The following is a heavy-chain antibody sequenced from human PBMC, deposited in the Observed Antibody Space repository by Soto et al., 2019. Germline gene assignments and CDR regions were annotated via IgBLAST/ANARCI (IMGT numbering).Heavy chain of an antibody. CDR3: ARDSISYYDILTGYNHHNWFDP. J-gene: IGHJ5*02. V-gene: IGHV4-30-4*01. D-gene: IGHD3-9*01. CDR1: GGSISSGDYY. Sequence: PSETLSLTCTVSGGSISSGDYYWSWIRQPPGKGLEWIGYIYYSGSTYYNPSLKSRVTISVDTSKNQFSLKLSSVTAADTAVYYCARDSISYYDILTGYNHHNWFDPWGQGTLVTVSS. CDR2: IYYSGST.